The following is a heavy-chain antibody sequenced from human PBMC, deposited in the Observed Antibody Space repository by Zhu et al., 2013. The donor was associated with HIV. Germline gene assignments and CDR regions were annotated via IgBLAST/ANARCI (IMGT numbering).Heavy chain of an antibody. D-gene: IGHD6-6*01. J-gene: IGHJ5*02. V-gene: IGHV1-2*02. CDR1: GYTFSDYY. Sequence: QVQLVQSGAEVKKPGASVKVSCKASGYTFSDYYVHWVRQAPGQGLEWMGWINPNSGGTKFAQNFQGRVTMTRDTSISTAYMELSRLRPDDTAVYYCARGGIVAARPHNWFDPWGQGTLVTVSS. CDR2: INPNSGGT. CDR3: ARGGIVAARPHNWFDP.